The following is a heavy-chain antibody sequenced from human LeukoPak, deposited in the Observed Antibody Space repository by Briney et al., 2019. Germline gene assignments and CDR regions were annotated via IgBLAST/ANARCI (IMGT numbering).Heavy chain of an antibody. CDR1: GYTYTGYY. Sequence: ASVKVSCKACGYTYTGYYFHWVRQAPGQGLEGMGWINPNTGRTNYAQRFQGRVTLNWDTSISTAYMELNRLTSDDTAVYYCAASDGHIKAGYYYYMDVWGKGTSVTVSS. V-gene: IGHV1-2*02. J-gene: IGHJ6*03. D-gene: IGHD3-10*01. CDR3: AASDGHIKAGYYYYMDV. CDR2: INPNTGRT.